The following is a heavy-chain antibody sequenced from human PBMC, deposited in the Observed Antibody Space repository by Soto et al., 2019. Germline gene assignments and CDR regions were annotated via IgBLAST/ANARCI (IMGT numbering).Heavy chain of an antibody. CDR2: IYHSGST. CDR3: AGYLRGYSYGYLDY. D-gene: IGHD5-18*01. CDR1: GGSISSSNW. V-gene: IGHV4-4*02. Sequence: SETLSLTCAVSGGSISSSNWWSWVRQPPGKGLEWIGEIYHSGSTNYNPSLKSRVTISVDKSKNQFSLKLSSVTAADTAVYYCAGYLRGYSYGYLDYWGQGTLVTVSS. J-gene: IGHJ4*02.